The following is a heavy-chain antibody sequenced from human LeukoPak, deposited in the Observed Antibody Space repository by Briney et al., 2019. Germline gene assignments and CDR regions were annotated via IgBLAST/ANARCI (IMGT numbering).Heavy chain of an antibody. D-gene: IGHD5-24*01. J-gene: IGHJ4*02. Sequence: ASVKVSCKASGGTFSSNAISWVRQAPGRGLEWMGRIIPIFGTANYAQKFQGRVTITADKSTSTAYMELSSLRSEDTAVYYCARGRDGYNWFDYWGQGTLVTVSS. CDR3: ARGRDGYNWFDY. CDR2: IIPIFGTA. V-gene: IGHV1-69*06. CDR1: GGTFSSNA.